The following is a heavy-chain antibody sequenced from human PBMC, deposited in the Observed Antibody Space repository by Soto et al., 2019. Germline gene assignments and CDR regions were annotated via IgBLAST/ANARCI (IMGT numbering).Heavy chain of an antibody. CDR1: GGSISSGDYY. V-gene: IGHV4-30-4*01. Sequence: SETLSLTCTVSGGSISSGDYYWSWIRQPPGKGLEWIGYIYYSGSTYYNPSLKSRVTMSVDTSKNQFSLKLSSVTAADTAVYYCARDSSYYGGATSDYWGQGTLVTVSS. CDR3: ARDSSYYGGATSDY. J-gene: IGHJ4*02. D-gene: IGHD1-26*01. CDR2: IYYSGST.